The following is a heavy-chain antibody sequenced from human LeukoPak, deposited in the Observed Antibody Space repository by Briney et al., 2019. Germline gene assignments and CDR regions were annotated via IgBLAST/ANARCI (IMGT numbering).Heavy chain of an antibody. D-gene: IGHD3-10*01. CDR3: ARDVDYYGSGSYYNGGAWVDY. Sequence: PGGSLRLSCAASGFTFSSYSMNWVRQAPGKGLEWVSYISSSSSTIYYADSVKGRFTISRDNAKNSLYLQMNSLRAEDTAVYYCARDVDYYGSGSYYNGGAWVDYWGQGTLVTVSS. CDR1: GFTFSSYS. J-gene: IGHJ4*02. CDR2: ISSSSSTI. V-gene: IGHV3-48*04.